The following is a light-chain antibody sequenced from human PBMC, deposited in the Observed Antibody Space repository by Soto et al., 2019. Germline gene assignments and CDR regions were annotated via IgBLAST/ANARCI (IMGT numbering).Light chain of an antibody. CDR2: DAS. CDR1: ESIRSW. J-gene: IGKJ1*01. V-gene: IGKV1-5*01. Sequence: DSQMTQSPSTLSASVGDTVTITCRASESIRSWLAWYQQKPGKAPKLLIYDASSLESGVPSRFSGSVSWTEFTLTISSLQPDDFTTYYCQQYNSGTFGQGTKVEIK. CDR3: QQYNSGT.